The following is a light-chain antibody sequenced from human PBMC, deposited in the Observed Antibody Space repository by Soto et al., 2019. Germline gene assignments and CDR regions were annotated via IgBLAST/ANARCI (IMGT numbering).Light chain of an antibody. V-gene: IGKV3-20*01. CDR2: GAS. CDR3: QQYGSSPNT. CDR1: QIVGGDT. J-gene: IGKJ5*01. Sequence: EFVLTQYPGTLSLSPVERATLSCRASQIVGGDTLAWFQQRPGQAPRLVIYGASNRAAGIPDRFSGSGSGTDFTLTISRLEPEDFAVYYCQQYGSSPNTFGQGTRLEIK.